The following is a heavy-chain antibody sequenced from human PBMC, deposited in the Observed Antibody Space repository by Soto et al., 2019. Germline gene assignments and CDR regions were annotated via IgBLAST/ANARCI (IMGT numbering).Heavy chain of an antibody. J-gene: IGHJ4*02. Sequence: QVQLQESGPGVVKPSETLSLTCTISGGSISGYYWTWIRQSPGKGLEYIGYIYSGNTNYNPSLNSRVTISADTSNSQFALKLSSVAAADTAVYYGGRISAHGYYAYWGQGTLVTVSS. D-gene: IGHD3-22*01. CDR3: GRISAHGYYAY. CDR1: GGSISGYY. V-gene: IGHV4-59*08. CDR2: IYSGNT.